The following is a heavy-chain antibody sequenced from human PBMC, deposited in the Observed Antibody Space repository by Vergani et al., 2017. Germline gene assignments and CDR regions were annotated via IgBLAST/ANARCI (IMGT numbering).Heavy chain of an antibody. J-gene: IGHJ4*02. CDR2: IGKDGINT. Sequence: VQLVESGGGLVQPGGSLRLSCAASGFTFSSYWMTWIRQAPGKGLEWLAYIGKDGINTRYRDAVKGRFTVSRDNSKDILYLQMDSLRSEDTALYYCAKYLRDSTDGLPDSWGPGTLVIVSS. CDR3: AKYLRDSTDGLPDS. D-gene: IGHD2-21*02. V-gene: IGHV3-30*02. CDR1: GFTFSSYW.